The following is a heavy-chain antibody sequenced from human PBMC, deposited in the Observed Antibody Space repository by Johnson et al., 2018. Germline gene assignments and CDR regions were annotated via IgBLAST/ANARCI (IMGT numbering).Heavy chain of an antibody. CDR3: VRSTVVIRAEYFQN. CDR2: ISYDGRNK. V-gene: IGHV3-30*04. D-gene: IGHD4-23*01. Sequence: QVQLVQSGGGLVQXGRSXRLXCTASGFTFGDYAMSWFRQAPGKGLEWVALISYDGRNKYSADPVKGRFTISRDNSKNTLYLQMNSLRPEDTAVYYCVRSTVVIRAEYFQNWGQGTLVTVSS. J-gene: IGHJ1*01. CDR1: GFTFGDYA.